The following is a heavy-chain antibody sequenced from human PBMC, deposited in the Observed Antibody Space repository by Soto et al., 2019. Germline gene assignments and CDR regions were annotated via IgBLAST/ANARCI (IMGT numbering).Heavy chain of an antibody. Sequence: GASVKASCKASGCTFINYYMHWVRQAPGQGLEWMGVINPSGDSTNYAQKFQGRVTMTTDTSTSTVYMDLSSLRSEDTAVYYCARSYGDTPHCYYYYGMDVWGQGTTVTVSS. CDR3: ARSYGDTPHCYYYYGMDV. J-gene: IGHJ6*02. CDR2: INPSGDST. CDR1: GCTFINYY. V-gene: IGHV1-46*01. D-gene: IGHD4-17*01.